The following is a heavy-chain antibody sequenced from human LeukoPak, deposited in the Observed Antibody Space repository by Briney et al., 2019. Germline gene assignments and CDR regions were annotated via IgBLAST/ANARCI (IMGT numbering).Heavy chain of an antibody. J-gene: IGHJ5*02. D-gene: IGHD1-26*01. V-gene: IGHV3-15*01. Sequence: GGSLRLSCAASGFTVSNNYMSWVRQAPGKGLEWVGRIKSKTDGGTTDYAAPVKGRFTISRDDSKNTLYLQMNSLKTEDTAVYYCTTEWEPSLYNWFDPWGQGTLVTVSS. CDR2: IKSKTDGGTT. CDR3: TTEWEPSLYNWFDP. CDR1: GFTVSNNY.